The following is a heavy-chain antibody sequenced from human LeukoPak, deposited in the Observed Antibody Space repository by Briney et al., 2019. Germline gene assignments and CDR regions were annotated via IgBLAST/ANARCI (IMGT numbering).Heavy chain of an antibody. CDR3: ARDVRGSGSYPTYYYTGMDV. Sequence: GGSLRLSCAASGFTFSSAWMYWVRQAPGKGLEWVSSISDSDSYKYYADSVKGRFTISRDNAKNSLYLQMNSLRAEDTAVYYCARDVRGSGSYPTYYYTGMDVWGQGTTVTVSS. CDR1: GFTFSSAW. J-gene: IGHJ6*02. D-gene: IGHD3-10*01. V-gene: IGHV3-21*01. CDR2: ISDSDSYK.